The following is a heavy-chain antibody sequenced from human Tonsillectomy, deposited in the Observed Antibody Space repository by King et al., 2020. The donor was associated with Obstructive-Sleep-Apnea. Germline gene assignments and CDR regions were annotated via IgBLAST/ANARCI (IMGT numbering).Heavy chain of an antibody. Sequence: QLVQSGAEVKKPGESLKISCKGSGYSFSNYWIGWVRQMPGKGLEWMGVIHPYDSDTRYSPSFEGQVTFSADKSISTAYLQWTSLKASDTAMYYCARRDGILTSYFFDYWGQGTLVTVSS. CDR1: GYSFSNYW. CDR3: ARRDGILTSYFFDY. D-gene: IGHD3-9*01. V-gene: IGHV5-51*01. CDR2: IHPYDSDT. J-gene: IGHJ4*02.